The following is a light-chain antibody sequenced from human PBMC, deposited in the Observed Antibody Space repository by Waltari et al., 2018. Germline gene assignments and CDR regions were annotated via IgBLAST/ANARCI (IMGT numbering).Light chain of an antibody. V-gene: IGLV2-23*01. CDR1: SSDVGSYNL. J-gene: IGLJ2*01. CDR3: SSYAGNCNLVV. CDR2: EAS. Sequence: QCALTQPASVSGSPGQSITISCTGTSSDVGSYNLFPWYQQHPGKAPKLMIYEASKRPSGVSNRFSGSKSGNTASLTISGLQAEDEADYYCSSYAGNCNLVVFGGGTKLTVL.